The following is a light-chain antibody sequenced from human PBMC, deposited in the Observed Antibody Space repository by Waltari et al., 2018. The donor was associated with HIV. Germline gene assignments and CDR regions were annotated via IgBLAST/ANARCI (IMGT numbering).Light chain of an antibody. Sequence: FVLTQPHSVSESPGKTVTISCTRNSGNIATNYVQWYQQRPGSSPTTVIYEVNQRPSGVPDRFSGSIDSSSNAPAPTISGLETDDEADYSGQSYDNNDVIFGGGTRLTVL. J-gene: IGLJ2*01. V-gene: IGLV6-57*01. CDR2: EVN. CDR1: SGNIATNY. CDR3: QSYDNNDVI.